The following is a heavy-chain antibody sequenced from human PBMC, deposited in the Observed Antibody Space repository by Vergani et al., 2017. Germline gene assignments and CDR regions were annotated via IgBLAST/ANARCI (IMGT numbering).Heavy chain of an antibody. V-gene: IGHV3-30-3*01. J-gene: IGHJ2*01. CDR3: ARDHKASRLDWYFNL. CDR2: ISYNGNNK. D-gene: IGHD6-6*01. Sequence: QVQLVESGGGVVQPGGSLRLSCVASGFTLNTYAIHWVRQAPGKGLEWTAVISYNGNNKYYADSVKGRLTISRDNSKNTLYLQMNSLRPEDTAVYYCARDHKASRLDWYFNLWGRGTLVTVS. CDR1: GFTLNTYA.